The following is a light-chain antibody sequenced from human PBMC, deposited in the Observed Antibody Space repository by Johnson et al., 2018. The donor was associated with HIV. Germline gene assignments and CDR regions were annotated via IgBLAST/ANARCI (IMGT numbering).Light chain of an antibody. CDR2: ENN. CDR1: SSNIGNNY. J-gene: IGLJ1*01. V-gene: IGLV1-51*02. CDR3: GTWDSSLSAGGV. Sequence: VLTQTPSVSAAPGQKVTISCSGSSSNIGNNYVSWYQQLPGTAPKLLIYENNKRPSGIPDRFSGSKSGTSATLGITGLQTGDEADYYCGTWDSSLSAGGVFGTGTKVTVL.